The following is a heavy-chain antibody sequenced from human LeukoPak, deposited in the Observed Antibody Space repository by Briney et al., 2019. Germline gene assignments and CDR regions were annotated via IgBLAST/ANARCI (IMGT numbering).Heavy chain of an antibody. D-gene: IGHD3-9*01. CDR1: GGSISSYY. CDR2: IYYSGST. CDR3: ARVTGYTIEDYFDY. V-gene: IGHV4-59*01. J-gene: IGHJ4*02. Sequence: SETLSLTCTVSGGSISSYYWSWIRQPPGKGLEWIGYIYYSGSTNYNPSLKSRVTISVKTSKNQFSLKLRSVTAADTAVYYCARVTGYTIEDYFDYWGQGTLVTVSS.